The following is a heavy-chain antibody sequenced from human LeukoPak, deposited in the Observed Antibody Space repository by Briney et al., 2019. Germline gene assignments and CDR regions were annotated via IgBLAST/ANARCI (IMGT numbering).Heavy chain of an antibody. J-gene: IGHJ4*02. CDR2: IYYSGST. Sequence: SETLSLTCTVSGGSISSYYWSWIRQPPGKGLEWIGYIYYSGSTNYNPSLKSRVTISVDTSKNQFSLKLSSVTAADTAVYYCARDNGDLYWGQGTLVTVSS. V-gene: IGHV4-59*01. CDR3: ARDNGDLY. D-gene: IGHD4-17*01. CDR1: GGSISSYY.